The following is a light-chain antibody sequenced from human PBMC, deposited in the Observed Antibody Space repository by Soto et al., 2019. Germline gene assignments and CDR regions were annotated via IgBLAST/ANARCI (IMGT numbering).Light chain of an antibody. CDR2: DVS. V-gene: IGLV2-14*03. J-gene: IGLJ2*01. CDR3: RSYTPSSTYL. CDR1: GSNVGGYNF. Sequence: QSALTQPASVSGSHGQSITISCTGTGSNVGGYNFVSWFQHHPGKAPKLIIFDVSSRPSGVSDRFSGSKSGNTASLTISGLQAEDEADYYCRSYTPSSTYLFGGGTKLTVL.